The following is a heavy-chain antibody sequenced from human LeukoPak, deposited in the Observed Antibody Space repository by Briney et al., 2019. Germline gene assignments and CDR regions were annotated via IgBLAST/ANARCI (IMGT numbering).Heavy chain of an antibody. Sequence: PGGSLRLSCAASGFTFSSYSTNWVRQAPGKGLEWVSSISSSSSYIYYADSVKGRFTISRDNAKNSLYLQMNSLRAEDTALYYCAKVRAVAGTLALDAYDIWGQGTMVTVSS. CDR2: ISSSSSYI. V-gene: IGHV3-21*04. CDR1: GFTFSSYS. D-gene: IGHD6-19*01. J-gene: IGHJ3*02. CDR3: AKVRAVAGTLALDAYDI.